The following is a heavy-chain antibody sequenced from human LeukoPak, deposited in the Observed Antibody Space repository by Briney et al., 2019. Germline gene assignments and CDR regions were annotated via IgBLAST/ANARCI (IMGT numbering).Heavy chain of an antibody. Sequence: SETLSLTCTVSGGSISSYYWSWIRQPPGTGLEWIGYIYYSGSTNYNPSLNSRLTTSVVTSKNQLSLKLSCATAADTAVYYCARDFDDYVWGSYRYTRSPFDPWGQGTLVTVSS. CDR1: GGSISSYY. D-gene: IGHD3-16*02. J-gene: IGHJ5*02. V-gene: IGHV4-59*12. CDR2: IYYSGST. CDR3: ARDFDDYVWGSYRYTRSPFDP.